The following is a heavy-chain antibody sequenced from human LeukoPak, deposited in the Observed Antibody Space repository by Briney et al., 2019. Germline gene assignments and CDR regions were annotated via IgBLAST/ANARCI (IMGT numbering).Heavy chain of an antibody. J-gene: IGHJ4*02. CDR1: GYSFTSYW. CDR3: ARLVGRILTFTPRYFDY. Sequence: GESLKISCKASGYSFTSYWIGWVRPMPGKGLEWMGIVWPDDSDTRYSSSFQGQVTISADKSTSTAYLQWSSLKASDTAMYYCARLVGRILTFTPRYFDYWGQGTLVTVSS. V-gene: IGHV5-51*01. D-gene: IGHD2-2*01. CDR2: VWPDDSDT.